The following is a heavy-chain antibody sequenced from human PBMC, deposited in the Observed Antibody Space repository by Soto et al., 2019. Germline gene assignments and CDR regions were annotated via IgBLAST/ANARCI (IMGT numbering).Heavy chain of an antibody. D-gene: IGHD6-19*01. J-gene: IGHJ4*02. CDR1: GGSFSGYY. V-gene: IGHV4-34*01. CDR2: INHSGST. CDR3: ARQFKGIAVRDY. Sequence: QVQLQQWGAGLLKPSETLSLTCAVYGGSFSGYYWSWIRQPPGKGLEWIGEINHSGSTNYNPSLNSRVTISVDTSKNQFSLKLSSVTAADTAVYYCARQFKGIAVRDYWGQGALVTVSS.